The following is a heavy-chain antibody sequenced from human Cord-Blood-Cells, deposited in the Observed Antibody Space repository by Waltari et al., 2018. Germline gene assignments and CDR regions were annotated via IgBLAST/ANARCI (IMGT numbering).Heavy chain of an antibody. CDR3: ARGPAYCGGDCYSDY. V-gene: IGHV1-69*04. CDR1: GGTFSSYA. J-gene: IGHJ4*02. CDR2: DNPIPGIA. D-gene: IGHD2-21*02. Sequence: QVQLVQSGAEVKKPGSSVKVSCKASGGTFSSYAISWVRQAPGQGLEWMGGDNPIPGIANSAQKCQGRVTITADESTSTAYMELSSLRSEDTAVYYCARGPAYCGGDCYSDYWGQGTLVTVSS.